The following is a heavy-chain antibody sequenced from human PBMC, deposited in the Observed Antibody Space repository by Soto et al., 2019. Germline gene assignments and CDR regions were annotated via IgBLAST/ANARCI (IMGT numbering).Heavy chain of an antibody. CDR1: GGSSGSFD. V-gene: IGHV4-59*01. CDR2: IYSSGIT. CDR3: ARASYIYGEINWFDP. D-gene: IGHD5-18*01. J-gene: IGHJ5*02. Sequence: LGLQSDPRTVLGGSSGSFDWSWIRQTTGNGLEWIAYIYSSGITNYNPSLKSRVTISVDTSKKQFSLKLSSVTAADTAVYYCARASYIYGEINWFDPWGQGTLVTVSS.